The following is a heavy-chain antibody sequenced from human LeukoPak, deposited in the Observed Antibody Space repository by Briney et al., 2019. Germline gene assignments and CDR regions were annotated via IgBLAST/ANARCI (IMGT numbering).Heavy chain of an antibody. D-gene: IGHD1-26*01. CDR3: ARGSGSYHTAYMN. CDR2: IYPGDSDT. Sequence: GESLKISCKGSGYSFTSYWIGWVRHMPGKGLEWMGIIYPGDSDTRYSPSFQGQVTISADKSISTAYLQWSSLEASDTATYYCARGSGSYHTAYMNWGQGTLVTVSS. CDR1: GYSFTSYW. J-gene: IGHJ4*02. V-gene: IGHV5-51*01.